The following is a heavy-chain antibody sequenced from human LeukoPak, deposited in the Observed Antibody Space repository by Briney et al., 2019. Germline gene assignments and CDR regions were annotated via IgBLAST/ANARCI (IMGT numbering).Heavy chain of an antibody. CDR1: GGSISSYY. D-gene: IGHD6-13*01. V-gene: IGHV4-59*01. J-gene: IGHJ4*02. Sequence: SETLSLTCTVSGGSISSYYWSWLRQPPGKGLEWIGYIYYSGSTNYNPSLKSRVTISVDTSKNQFSLKLSSVTAADTAVYYCARGFLPGIAAAGTGYWGQGTLVTVSS. CDR3: ARGFLPGIAAAGTGY. CDR2: IYYSGST.